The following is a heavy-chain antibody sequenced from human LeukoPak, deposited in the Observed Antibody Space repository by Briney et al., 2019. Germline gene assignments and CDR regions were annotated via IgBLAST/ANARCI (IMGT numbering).Heavy chain of an antibody. D-gene: IGHD1-1*01. CDR3: AKDGKNDGLDI. CDR1: GFTVSSNY. V-gene: IGHV3-30*02. Sequence: GGSLRLSCAASGFTVSSNYMSWVRQAPGKGLDWVTFIRYDGSNKYYTDSVKGRFTISRDNSKNTLHLQMISLRAEDTAVYYCAKDGKNDGLDIWGQGTLVTVSS. CDR2: IRYDGSNK. J-gene: IGHJ3*02.